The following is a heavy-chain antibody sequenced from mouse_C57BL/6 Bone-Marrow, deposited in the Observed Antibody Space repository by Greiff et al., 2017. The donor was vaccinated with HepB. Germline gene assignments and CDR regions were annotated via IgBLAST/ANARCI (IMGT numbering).Heavy chain of an antibody. CDR1: GYTFTGYW. Sequence: VQRVESGAELMKPGASVKLSCKATGYTFTGYWIEWVKQRPGHGLEWIGEILPGSGSTNYNEKFKGKATFTADTSSNTAYMQLSSLTTEDSAIYYCARWVTTVVESLYYAMDYWGQGTSVTVSS. CDR2: ILPGSGST. V-gene: IGHV1-9*01. D-gene: IGHD1-1*01. J-gene: IGHJ4*01. CDR3: ARWVTTVVESLYYAMDY.